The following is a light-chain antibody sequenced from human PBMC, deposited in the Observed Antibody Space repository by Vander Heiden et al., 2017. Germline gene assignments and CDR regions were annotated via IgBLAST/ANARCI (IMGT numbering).Light chain of an antibody. Sequence: IVMTQSPDSLAVSLSDMASSHSSPSHSVLYSSNQMNYLDWYQQKPGQPPKLLIYWASTRESGVPDRFSGSGSGTDFTLSISSLQAEDVAVYYCRQDDGTPRTFGQGTKVEIK. V-gene: IGKV4-1*01. J-gene: IGKJ1*01. CDR1: HSVLYSSNQMNY. CDR3: RQDDGTPRT. CDR2: WAS.